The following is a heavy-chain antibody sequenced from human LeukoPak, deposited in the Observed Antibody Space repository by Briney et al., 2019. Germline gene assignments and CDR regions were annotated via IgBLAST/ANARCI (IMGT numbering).Heavy chain of an antibody. CDR1: GGSVTSGNYY. CDR3: ARDGKRRGHYGSENYYGGEYFHH. Sequence: PSETLSLTCTVSGGSVTSGNYYWSWIRQSPGKGLEWIGYVYYTGNTNYNPSLKSRVTISMDKSKNQFSLKLNTVTAADTAVYFCARDGKRRGHYGSENYYGGEYFHHWGQGTLVTVSS. V-gene: IGHV4-61*01. J-gene: IGHJ1*01. D-gene: IGHD3-10*01. CDR2: VYYTGNT.